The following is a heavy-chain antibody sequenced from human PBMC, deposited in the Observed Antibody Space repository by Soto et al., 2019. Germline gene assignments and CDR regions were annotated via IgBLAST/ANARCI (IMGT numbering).Heavy chain of an antibody. J-gene: IGHJ6*02. CDR2: IERDDDDK. CDR1: GFSLTSPGMC. CDR3: ARSIRGPRRFNGMDV. D-gene: IGHD1-20*01. V-gene: IGHV2-70*13. Sequence: SVPTLVNPTETLALTCTFSGFSLTSPGMCVSWIRQSPGKALEWLALIERDDDDKYYSTSLKTRLTTSKDTRKNQVVLTMANMEPADTATYYCARSIRGPRRFNGMDVWGHGTAVTVSS.